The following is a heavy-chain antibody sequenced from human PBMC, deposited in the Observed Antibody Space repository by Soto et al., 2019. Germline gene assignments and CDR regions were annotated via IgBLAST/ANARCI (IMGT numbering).Heavy chain of an antibody. J-gene: IGHJ4*02. CDR3: VRGGPVAGPTSSEADHPFDF. CDR1: GYTFSDHY. V-gene: IGHV1-2*02. Sequence: QVQLVQSGAEVKKPGASVEVSCKTSGYTFSDHYTHWVRQAPGQGLEWMGWINPNSGGTGYAEKFQGRVTMTRDTSISTAYMELNRLNSDATAVYYCVRGGPVAGPTSSEADHPFDFWGQGTLVTVSS. D-gene: IGHD6-19*01. CDR2: INPNSGGT.